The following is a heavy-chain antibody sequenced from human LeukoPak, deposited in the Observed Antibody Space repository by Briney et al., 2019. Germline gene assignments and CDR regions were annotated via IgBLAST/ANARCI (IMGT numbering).Heavy chain of an antibody. J-gene: IGHJ4*02. D-gene: IGHD5-12*01. CDR3: ASGGGYEAYYFDY. Sequence: SETLSLTCTVSGGSINSYYWGWIRQPPGKGLEWIGSIYYSGSTYYNPSLKSRVTISVDTSKNQFSLKLSSVTAADTAVYYCASGGGYEAYYFDYWGQGTLVTVSS. V-gene: IGHV4-39*07. CDR2: IYYSGST. CDR1: GGSINSYY.